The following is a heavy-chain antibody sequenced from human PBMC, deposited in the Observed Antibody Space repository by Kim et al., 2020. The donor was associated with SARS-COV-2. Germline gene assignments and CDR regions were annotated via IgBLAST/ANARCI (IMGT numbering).Heavy chain of an antibody. CDR3: AKDPALLMVRGVIV. V-gene: IGHV3-23*01. D-gene: IGHD3-10*01. CDR1: GFTFSSYA. Sequence: GGSLRLSCAASGFTFSSYAMSWVRQAPGKGLEWVSAISCSGGSTYYADSVKGRFTISRDNSKNTLYLQMNSLRAEDTAVYYCAKDPALLMVRGVIVWGQGAMVTVSA. CDR2: ISCSGGST. J-gene: IGHJ4*02.